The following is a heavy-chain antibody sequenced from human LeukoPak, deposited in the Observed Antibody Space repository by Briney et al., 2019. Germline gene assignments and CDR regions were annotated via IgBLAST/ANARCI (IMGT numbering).Heavy chain of an antibody. J-gene: IGHJ5*02. V-gene: IGHV3-21*05. CDR2: ISSTSTDI. D-gene: IGHD1-14*01. Sequence: GGSLRLSCTASGFIFSNHGMNWVRQAPGKGLEWISYISSTSTDIYYLDSVKGRFTISRDNAKNSLYLQMNSLRAEDTAVYYCAREGIHWFDPWGQGTLVTVSS. CDR3: AREGIHWFDP. CDR1: GFIFSNHG.